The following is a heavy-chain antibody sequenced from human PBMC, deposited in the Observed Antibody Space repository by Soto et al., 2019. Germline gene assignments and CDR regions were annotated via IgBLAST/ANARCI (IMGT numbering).Heavy chain of an antibody. D-gene: IGHD5-12*01. CDR2: ISAYNGNT. V-gene: IGHV1-18*01. CDR3: ASSLVATDAFEI. CDR1: GYTFTSYG. J-gene: IGHJ3*02. Sequence: ASVKVSCKASGYTFTSYGISWVRQAPGQGLEWMGWISAYNGNTNYAQKLQGRVTMTTDTSTSTAYMELRSLRSDDTAVYYCASSLVATDAFEIWGQGTMVTVSS.